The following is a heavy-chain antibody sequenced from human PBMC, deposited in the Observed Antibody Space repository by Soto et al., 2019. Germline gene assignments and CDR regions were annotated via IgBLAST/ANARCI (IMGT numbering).Heavy chain of an antibody. CDR1: AFTFNNFP. CDR3: AREKCSSTSCNNGMDV. CDR2: ITTTSTYK. J-gene: IGHJ6*02. D-gene: IGHD2-2*01. Sequence: EVQLVESGGGLVQPGGSLRLSCVGSAFTFNNFPMHWVRQAPGKGLQWLASITTTSTYKYYADSVKGRFSISRDNAKNSLYLELTNLRSEDTAVYYWAREKCSSTSCNNGMDVWGLGTTVTVSS. V-gene: IGHV3-21*01.